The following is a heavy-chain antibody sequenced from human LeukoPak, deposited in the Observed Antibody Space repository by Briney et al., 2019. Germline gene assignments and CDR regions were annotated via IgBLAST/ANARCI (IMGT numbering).Heavy chain of an antibody. J-gene: IGHJ4*02. D-gene: IGHD3-10*01. CDR3: ARDKGSGSLSFDY. Sequence: VASVKVSCKASGYTFTGYYMHWVRQAPGQGLEWMGWINPNSGGTNYAQKFQGRVTMTRDTSISTAYMELSRLRSDDTAVYYCARDKGSGSLSFDYWGQGTLVTVSS. CDR1: GYTFTGYY. CDR2: INPNSGGT. V-gene: IGHV1-2*02.